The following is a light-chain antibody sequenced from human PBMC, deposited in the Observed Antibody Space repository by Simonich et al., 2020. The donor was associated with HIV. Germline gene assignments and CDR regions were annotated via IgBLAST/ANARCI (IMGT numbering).Light chain of an antibody. J-gene: IGKJ4*01. CDR2: EVS. Sequence: DSVMNQTALSLSVTPGQPASISCKSSQSLLNSDGRTYLYWYLQKAGQSPQLLIYEVSIRFSGVPDRFSGSGSGTDFTLQISRVEAEDVGVYYCMQGLYIPLTFGGGTKVEIK. CDR1: QSLLNSDGRTY. CDR3: MQGLYIPLT. V-gene: IGKV2-29*02.